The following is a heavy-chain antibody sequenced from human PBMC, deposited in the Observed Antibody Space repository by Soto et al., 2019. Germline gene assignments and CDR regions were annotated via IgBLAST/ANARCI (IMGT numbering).Heavy chain of an antibody. CDR3: AKDSSALDY. CDR2: IWYDGSNK. CDR1: GFTFSSYG. V-gene: IGHV3-33*06. Sequence: QVQLVESGGGVVQPGRSLRLSCAASGFTFSSYGMHWVRQAPGKGLEWVAVIWYDGSNKYYADSVKGRFTISRDNSKNTLYLQMNSLRAEDTAVYYCAKDSSALDYRGQGTLVTVSS. D-gene: IGHD6-19*01. J-gene: IGHJ4*02.